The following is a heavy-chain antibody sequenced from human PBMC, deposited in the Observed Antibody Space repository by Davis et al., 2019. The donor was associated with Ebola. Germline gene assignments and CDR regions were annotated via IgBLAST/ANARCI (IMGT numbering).Heavy chain of an antibody. J-gene: IGHJ6*04. CDR2: MNPNSGNT. Sequence: AASVKVSCKASGYTFNSFDIHWVRQATGQGLEWMGWMNPNSGNTGYAQRFQGRVTMTRNTSISTAYMELSSLRSEDTAVYYCARVDNNYYYGLYVWGKGTTVTVSS. D-gene: IGHD3-9*01. CDR3: ARVDNNYYYGLYV. CDR1: GYTFNSFD. V-gene: IGHV1-8*01.